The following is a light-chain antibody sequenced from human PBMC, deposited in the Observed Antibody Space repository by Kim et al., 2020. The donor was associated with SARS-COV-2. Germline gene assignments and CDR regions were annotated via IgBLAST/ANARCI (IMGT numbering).Light chain of an antibody. CDR1: RSDIGANNY. J-gene: IGLJ3*02. CDR2: EVT. Sequence: GQAITISCPGTRSDIGANNYDSWCQQHPGKAPKVIIFEVTKRPSGVSNRFSGSKSANTASLTISGLQAEDEADYYCTSYAIGNTWVFGGGTQLTVL. V-gene: IGLV2-14*01. CDR3: TSYAIGNTWV.